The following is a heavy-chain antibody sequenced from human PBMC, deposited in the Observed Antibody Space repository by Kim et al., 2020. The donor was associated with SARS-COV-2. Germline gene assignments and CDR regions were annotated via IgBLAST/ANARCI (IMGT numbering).Heavy chain of an antibody. CDR3: ARLYYDFWNNYGMDV. V-gene: IGHV4-39*01. J-gene: IGHJ6*02. CDR1: GGSISSSSYY. D-gene: IGHD3-3*01. Sequence: SETLSLTCTVSGGSISSSSYYWGWIRQPPGKGLEWIGSIYYSGRTYYNPSLKSRVTISVDTSKNQFSLKLSSVTAADTAVYYCARLYYDFWNNYGMDVWGQGTTVTVSS. CDR2: IYYSGRT.